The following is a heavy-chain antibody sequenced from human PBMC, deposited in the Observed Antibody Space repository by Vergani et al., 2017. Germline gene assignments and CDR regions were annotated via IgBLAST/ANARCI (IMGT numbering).Heavy chain of an antibody. CDR3: ARISSQLGFDY. Sequence: EVQLVESGGGLVQPGGSLRLSCAASGFTVSSNYMSWVRQVPGKGLEWVAVIYSGGSTYYADSVKGRFTISRHNSKNTLYLQMNRLRAEDTAVYYCARISSQLGFDYWGQGTLVTVSS. CDR2: IYSGGST. CDR1: GFTVSSNY. J-gene: IGHJ4*02. D-gene: IGHD2-2*01. V-gene: IGHV3-53*04.